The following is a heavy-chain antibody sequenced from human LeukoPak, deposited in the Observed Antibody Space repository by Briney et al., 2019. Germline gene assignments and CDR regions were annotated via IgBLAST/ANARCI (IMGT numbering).Heavy chain of an antibody. J-gene: IGHJ4*02. CDR3: ARGSYDYVWGSYREPLDY. CDR1: GFTFSSYS. Sequence: PGGSLRLSCAASGFTFSSYSMNWVRQAPGKGLEYVSAISSNGGSTYYANSVKGRFTISRDNSKNTLYLQMGSLRAEDMAVYYCARGSYDYVWGSYREPLDYWGQGTLVTVSS. CDR2: ISSNGGST. D-gene: IGHD3-16*02. V-gene: IGHV3-64*01.